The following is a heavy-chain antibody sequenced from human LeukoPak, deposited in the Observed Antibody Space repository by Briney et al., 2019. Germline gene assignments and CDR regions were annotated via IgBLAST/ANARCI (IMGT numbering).Heavy chain of an antibody. V-gene: IGHV3-23*01. Sequence: GGSLRLSCAASGFTFSSYGMSWVRRAPGKGPEWVSGISGSGGNTYYADPVKGRFTISRDNSKNTLYLQMNSLRAEDTAVYYCARVSWSGDRSLDYWGQGTLVTVSS. CDR3: ARVSWSGDRSLDY. J-gene: IGHJ4*02. CDR2: ISGSGGNT. D-gene: IGHD3-3*01. CDR1: GFTFSSYG.